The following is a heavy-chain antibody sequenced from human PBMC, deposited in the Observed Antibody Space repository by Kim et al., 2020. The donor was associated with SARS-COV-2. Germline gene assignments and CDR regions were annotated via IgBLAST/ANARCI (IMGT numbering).Heavy chain of an antibody. J-gene: IGHJ4*02. D-gene: IGHD2-8*01. Sequence: ASVKVSCKASGYTFTAYYMHWVRQAPGQGPEWMGVINPSSGNTRYAQKFQGRVTMTRDTSTSTVYMELSSLRSEDTAVYFCARGGSTDDHKWGPLDYWGQGTLVTVSS. CDR2: INPSSGNT. CDR3: ARGGSTDDHKWGPLDY. CDR1: GYTFTAYY. V-gene: IGHV1-46*01.